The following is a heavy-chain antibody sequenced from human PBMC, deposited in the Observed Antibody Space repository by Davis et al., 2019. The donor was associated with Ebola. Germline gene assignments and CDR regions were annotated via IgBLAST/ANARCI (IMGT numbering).Heavy chain of an antibody. D-gene: IGHD3-10*01. Sequence: GGSLRLSCAASGFTFSSYSMNWVRQAPGKGLEWVSYISSSSSTIYYADSVKGRFTISRDNAKNSLYLQMNSLRDEDTAVYYCARDLGRFGELLYDWFDPWGQGTLVTVSS. V-gene: IGHV3-48*02. J-gene: IGHJ5*02. CDR2: ISSSSSTI. CDR3: ARDLGRFGELLYDWFDP. CDR1: GFTFSSYS.